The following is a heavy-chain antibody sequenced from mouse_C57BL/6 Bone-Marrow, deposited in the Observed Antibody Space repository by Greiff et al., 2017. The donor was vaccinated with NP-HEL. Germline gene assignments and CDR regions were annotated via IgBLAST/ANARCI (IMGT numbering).Heavy chain of an antibody. V-gene: IGHV14-2*01. J-gene: IGHJ3*01. CDR1: GFNITDYY. D-gene: IGHD3-3*01. Sequence: EVKLLESGAELVKPGASVKLSSTASGFNITDYYMHWVKQRTEQGLEWIGRIDPEGGETKYAPKFQGKATLTADTSSNTAYLQLSSLTSEDTAVYYCARGTGRFAYWGQGTLVTVSA. CDR2: IDPEGGET. CDR3: ARGTGRFAY.